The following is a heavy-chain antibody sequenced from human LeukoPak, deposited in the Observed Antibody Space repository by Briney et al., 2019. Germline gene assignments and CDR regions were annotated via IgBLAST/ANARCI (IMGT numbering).Heavy chain of an antibody. CDR3: ARGPRWLASNYFDY. Sequence: SETLSLTCAVYGGSFSGYYWSWIRQPPGKGLEWIGEINHSGSTNYNPSLKSRVTISVDTSKNQFSLKLSSVTAADTAVYYCARGPRWLASNYFDYWGQGTLVTVSS. D-gene: IGHD6-19*01. J-gene: IGHJ4*02. CDR2: INHSGST. CDR1: GGSFSGYY. V-gene: IGHV4-34*01.